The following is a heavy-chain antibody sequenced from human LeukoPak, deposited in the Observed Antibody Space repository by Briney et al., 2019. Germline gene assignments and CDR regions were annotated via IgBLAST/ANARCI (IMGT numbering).Heavy chain of an antibody. V-gene: IGHV3-23*01. CDR3: AKDGKTYYDFWSGYLRGGDYFDY. Sequence: GGSLRLSCAASGFTFSGYAMSWVRQAPGKGLEWVSAISGSGGSTYYADSVKGRFTISRDNSKNTLYLQMNSLRAEDTAVYYCAKDGKTYYDFWSGYLRGGDYFDYWGQGTLVTVSS. J-gene: IGHJ4*02. D-gene: IGHD3-3*01. CDR2: ISGSGGST. CDR1: GFTFSGYA.